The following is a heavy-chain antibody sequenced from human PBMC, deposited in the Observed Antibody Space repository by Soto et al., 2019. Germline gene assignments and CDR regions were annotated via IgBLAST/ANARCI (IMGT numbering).Heavy chain of an antibody. CDR1: GFTFSSYG. CDR3: AKERSPLSGYNWFDP. J-gene: IGHJ5*02. D-gene: IGHD3-16*02. V-gene: IGHV3-30*18. CDR2: ISYDGSNK. Sequence: PGGSLRLSCAASGFTFSSYGMHWVRQAPGKGLEWVAVISYDGSNKYYADSVKGRFTISRDNSKNTLYLQMNSLRAEDTAVYYCAKERSPLSGYNWFDPWGQGTLVTVSS.